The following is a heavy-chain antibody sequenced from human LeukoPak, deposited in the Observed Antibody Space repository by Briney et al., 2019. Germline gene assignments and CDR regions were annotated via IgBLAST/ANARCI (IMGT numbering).Heavy chain of an antibody. Sequence: SETLSLTCTVSGGSISSSSYYWGWIRQPPGKGLEWIGNIYHSGNTYYNSSLKSRVTISVDRSKNQFSLKLSSVTAADTAVYYCAGAYCGGDCYSGRAFDIWGQGTMVTVSS. CDR1: GGSISSSSYY. CDR2: IYHSGNT. J-gene: IGHJ3*02. CDR3: AGAYCGGDCYSGRAFDI. V-gene: IGHV4-39*07. D-gene: IGHD2-21*02.